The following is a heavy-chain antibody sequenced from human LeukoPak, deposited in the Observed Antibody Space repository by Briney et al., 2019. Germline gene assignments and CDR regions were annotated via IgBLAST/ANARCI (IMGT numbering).Heavy chain of an antibody. J-gene: IGHJ4*02. CDR2: ISSSGSYT. CDR3: ARRSGWDLYYFDY. CDR1: GFTFSDYY. D-gene: IGHD6-25*01. Sequence: PGGSLRLSCAASGFTFSDYYMSWIRQAPGKGLEWVSYISSSGSYTNYADSVKGRFTISRDNAKNSLYLQMNSLRAEDTAVYYCARRSGWDLYYFDYWGQGTLVTVSS. V-gene: IGHV3-11*03.